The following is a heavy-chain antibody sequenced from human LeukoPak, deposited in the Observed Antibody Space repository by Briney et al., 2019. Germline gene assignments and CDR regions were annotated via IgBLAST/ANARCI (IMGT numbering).Heavy chain of an antibody. V-gene: IGHV3-11*04. Sequence: GGSLRLSCAASGFTVSSNYMSWVRQAPGKGLEWVSYISSSGNGIYYADSVKGRFTISRDNAKNSLNLQMNSLRAEDTAVYYCARDGGYGDYLDYWGQGTLVTVSS. D-gene: IGHD5-12*01. CDR2: ISSSGNGI. CDR1: GFTVSSNY. J-gene: IGHJ4*02. CDR3: ARDGGYGDYLDY.